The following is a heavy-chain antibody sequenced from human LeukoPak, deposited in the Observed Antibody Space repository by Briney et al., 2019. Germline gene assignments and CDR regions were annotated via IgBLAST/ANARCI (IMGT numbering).Heavy chain of an antibody. D-gene: IGHD3-16*01. CDR1: GYSFTNYW. V-gene: IGHV5-10-1*01. J-gene: IGHJ3*01. CDR2: IDPSDSYT. Sequence: GESLKISCKGSGYSFTNYWISWVRQMPGKGLEWMGRIDPSDSYTNYSPSFQGHLTISADKSISTAYLQWSSLKASDTAMYYCARALRITFGGGRGAFDVWGQGTMVTVSS. CDR3: ARALRITFGGGRGAFDV.